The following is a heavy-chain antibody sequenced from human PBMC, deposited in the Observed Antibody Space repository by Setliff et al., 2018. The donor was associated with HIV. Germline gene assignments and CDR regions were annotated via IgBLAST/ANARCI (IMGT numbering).Heavy chain of an antibody. J-gene: IGHJ5*02. V-gene: IGHV4-59*01. CDR3: ARAPSWRGYYP. D-gene: IGHD3-3*01. Sequence: SETLSLTCTVSGGSISNYYWSWIRQPPGKGLEWIGYIYYSGGTDYNPSLKSRVTISVDTSKNQFSLKLRSVTAADTAGYYCARAPSWRGYYPWGQGTLVTVSS. CDR1: GGSISNYY. CDR2: IYYSGGT.